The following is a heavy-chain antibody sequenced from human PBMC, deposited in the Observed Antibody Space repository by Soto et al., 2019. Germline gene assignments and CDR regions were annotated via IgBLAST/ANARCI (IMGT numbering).Heavy chain of an antibody. D-gene: IGHD4-17*01. CDR1: GFTFSSYA. V-gene: IGHV3-30-3*01. J-gene: IGHJ4*02. Sequence: QVQLVESRGGVVQPGRSLRLSCAASGFTFSSYAMHWVRQAPGKGLEWVAVISYDGSNKYYADSVKGRFTISRDNSKNTLYLQMNSLRAEDTAVYYCARARTTVNTAFYFDYCGQGAMV. CDR2: ISYDGSNK. CDR3: ARARTTVNTAFYFDY.